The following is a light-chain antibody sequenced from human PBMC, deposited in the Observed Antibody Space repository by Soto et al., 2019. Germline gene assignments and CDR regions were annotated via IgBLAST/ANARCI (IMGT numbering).Light chain of an antibody. CDR1: SSDVGGYNY. CDR3: CSYAGSYTLV. Sequence: QSALTQPRSVSGSPGQSVTISCTGTSSDVGGYNYVSWYQQRPGKAPKLMIYDVSKRPSGVPDRFSGSKSGNTASLTISGLLAEDEADYYCCSYAGSYTLVFGGGTKLTVL. J-gene: IGLJ2*01. V-gene: IGLV2-11*01. CDR2: DVS.